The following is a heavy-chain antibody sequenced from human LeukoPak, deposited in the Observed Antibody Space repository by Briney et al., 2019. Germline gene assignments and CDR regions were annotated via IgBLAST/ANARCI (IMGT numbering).Heavy chain of an antibody. Sequence: SQTLSLTCTVSGGSISSGSYYWSWIRQPAGKGLEWIGRIYTSGSTNYNPSLKSRVTISVDRSKNQFSLKLSSVTAADTAVYYCARSVGYCSSTSCYGDYYYGMDVWGQGTTVTVSS. CDR1: GGSISSGSYY. J-gene: IGHJ6*02. CDR2: IYTSGST. D-gene: IGHD2-2*01. CDR3: ARSVGYCSSTSCYGDYYYGMDV. V-gene: IGHV4-61*02.